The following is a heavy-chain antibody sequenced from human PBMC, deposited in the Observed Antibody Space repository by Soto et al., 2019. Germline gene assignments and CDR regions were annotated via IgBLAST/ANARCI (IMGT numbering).Heavy chain of an antibody. D-gene: IGHD3-10*01. V-gene: IGHV3-30-3*01. CDR2: ISYDGSNK. CDR1: GFTFSSYA. J-gene: IGHJ6*02. CDR3: ARDLWGYYYGMDV. Sequence: GGSLRLSCAASGFTFSSYAMSWVRQAPGKGLEWVAVISYDGSNKYYADSVKGRFTISRDNSKNTLYLQMNSLRAEDTAVYYCARDLWGYYYGMDVWGQGTTVTVSS.